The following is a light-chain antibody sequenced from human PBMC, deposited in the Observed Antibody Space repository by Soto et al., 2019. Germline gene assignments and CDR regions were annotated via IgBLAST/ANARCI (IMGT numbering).Light chain of an antibody. J-gene: IGKJ3*01. CDR2: AS. V-gene: IGKV3-20*01. CDR3: QHYGTSAL. Sequence: EIVLTQSPGTLSLSPRERATLSCRASQSVSDMYLAWYQHKPGQAPRLLIYASNRATGIPDRFSGSGSGTDFTITINRLEPEDFAVYYSQHYGTSALFGPGTKVEIK. CDR1: QSVSDMY.